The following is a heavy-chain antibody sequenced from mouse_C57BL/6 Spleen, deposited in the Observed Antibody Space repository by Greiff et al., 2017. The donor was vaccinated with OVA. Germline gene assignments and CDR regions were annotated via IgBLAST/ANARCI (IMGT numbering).Heavy chain of an antibody. D-gene: IGHD3-2*02. V-gene: IGHV1-26*01. Sequence: VQLQQSGPELVKPGASVKISCKASGYTFTDYYMNWVKQSHGKSLEWIGDINPNNGGTSYNQKFKGKATLTVDKSSSTAYMELRSLTSEDSAVYYCASPSGHYWGQGTTLTVSS. J-gene: IGHJ2*01. CDR3: ASPSGHY. CDR1: GYTFTDYY. CDR2: INPNNGGT.